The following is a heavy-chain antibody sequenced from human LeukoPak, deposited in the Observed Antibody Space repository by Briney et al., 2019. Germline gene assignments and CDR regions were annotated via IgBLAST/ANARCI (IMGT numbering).Heavy chain of an antibody. CDR1: GGSISGATYY. D-gene: IGHD6-19*01. J-gene: IGHJ4*02. CDR3: ARSIVPGTRKVEY. V-gene: IGHV4-39*01. CDR2: IYYNGDT. Sequence: PSETLSLTCSVSGGSISGATYYWGWIRQPPGKGLEWIGCIYYNGDTYYMPSLRSRVTISVDTSKNQFSLSLSSVTAADTAVYYCARSIVPGTRKVEYWGQGTLVTVSS.